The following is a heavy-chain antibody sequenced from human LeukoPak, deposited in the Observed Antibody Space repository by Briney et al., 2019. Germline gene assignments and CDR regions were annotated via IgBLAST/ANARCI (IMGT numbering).Heavy chain of an antibody. CDR3: ATAARAAAAAFDY. V-gene: IGHV1-24*01. CDR2: FDPEDGET. D-gene: IGHD6-13*01. J-gene: IGHJ4*02. CDR1: GYTLTELS. Sequence: ASVKVSCKVSGYTLTELSMHWVRQAPGKGLEWMGGFDPEDGETIYAPKFQGRVTMTEDTSTDTAYMELSSLRSEDTAVYYCATAARAAAAAFDYWGQGTLVTVSS.